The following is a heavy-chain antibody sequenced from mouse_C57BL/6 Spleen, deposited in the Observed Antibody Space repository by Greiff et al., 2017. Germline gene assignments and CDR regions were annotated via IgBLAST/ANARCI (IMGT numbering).Heavy chain of an antibody. J-gene: IGHJ2*01. Sequence: VQLQQPGAELVKPGASVKMSCKASGYTFTSYWITWVKQRPGQGLEWIGDIYPGSGSTNYNEKFKSKATRTVDTSSSTAYMQLSGLTSEDSAVYYCARSGPELCFDYWGQGTTLTVSS. D-gene: IGHD3-1*01. CDR2: IYPGSGST. CDR1: GYTFTSYW. V-gene: IGHV1-55*01. CDR3: ARSGPELCFDY.